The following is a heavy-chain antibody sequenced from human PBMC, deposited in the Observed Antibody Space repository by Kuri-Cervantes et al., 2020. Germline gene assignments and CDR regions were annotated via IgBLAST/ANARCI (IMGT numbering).Heavy chain of an antibody. CDR3: TRGGLDSGVKAWFRGGDTVDY. V-gene: IGHV3-74*01. D-gene: IGHD4-23*01. Sequence: GGSLRLSCAASGFTFSTYWMSWVRQAPGKGLVWVSRINADGRSTSYADSVKGRFIISRDNARNTLFLHIKSLRPEDTAVYYCTRGGLDSGVKAWFRGGDTVDYWGQETLVTVSS. CDR1: GFTFSTYW. J-gene: IGHJ4*02. CDR2: INADGRST.